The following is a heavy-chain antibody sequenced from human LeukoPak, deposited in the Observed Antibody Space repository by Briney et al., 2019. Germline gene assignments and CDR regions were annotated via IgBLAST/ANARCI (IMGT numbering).Heavy chain of an antibody. D-gene: IGHD6-19*01. CDR2: ISYDGSNK. CDR3: ARGPSSGWYRVFDY. Sequence: PGGSLRLSCAASGFTFSSYAMHWVRQAPGKGLEWVAVISYDGSNKYYADSVKGRFTTSRDNSKNTLYLQMNSLRAEDTAVYYCARGPSSGWYRVFDYWGQGTLVTVSS. CDR1: GFTFSSYA. V-gene: IGHV3-30*04. J-gene: IGHJ4*02.